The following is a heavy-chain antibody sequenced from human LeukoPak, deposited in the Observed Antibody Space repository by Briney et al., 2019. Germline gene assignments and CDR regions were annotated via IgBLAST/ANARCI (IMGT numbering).Heavy chain of an antibody. J-gene: IGHJ4*02. V-gene: IGHV4-39*07. CDR1: GGSISSSSYY. D-gene: IGHD6-25*01. Sequence: PSETLSLTCTVSGGSISSSSYYWGWIRQPPGKGLEWIGSLYYSGSTYYNPSLKSRVTISIDTSKNQLYLKLSSVTAADTAIYYCARDRGISVEVPYYFDSWGQGTLVAVSS. CDR2: LYYSGST. CDR3: ARDRGISVEVPYYFDS.